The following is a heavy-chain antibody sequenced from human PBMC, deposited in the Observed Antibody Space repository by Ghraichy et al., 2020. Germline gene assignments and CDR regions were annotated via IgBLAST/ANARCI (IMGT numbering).Heavy chain of an antibody. J-gene: IGHJ6*02. V-gene: IGHV3-21*01. Sequence: GESLNISCAASGFTFSIYSMNWVRQAPGKGLEWVSSISSSSTYIYYADSVKGRFTISRDNAKNSLFLQMNSLRAEDTAMYYCARGGSTPPYYYGMDVWGQGTTVTVSS. CDR3: ARGGSTPPYYYGMDV. CDR2: ISSSSTYI. CDR1: GFTFSIYS. D-gene: IGHD2-15*01.